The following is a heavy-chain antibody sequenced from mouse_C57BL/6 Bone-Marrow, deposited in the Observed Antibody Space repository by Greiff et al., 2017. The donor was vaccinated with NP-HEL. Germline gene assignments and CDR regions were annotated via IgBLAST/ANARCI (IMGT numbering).Heavy chain of an antibody. V-gene: IGHV5-6*02. J-gene: IGHJ1*03. CDR3: ASTMITPSYWYFDV. CDR2: ISSGGSYT. D-gene: IGHD2-4*01. Sequence: EVKLVESGGDLVKPGGSLKLSCAASGFTFSSYGMSWVRQTPDKRLEWVATISSGGSYTYYPDSVKGRFPISRDNAKNTLYLQMSSLKSEDTAMYYCASTMITPSYWYFDVWGTGTTVTVSS. CDR1: GFTFSSYG.